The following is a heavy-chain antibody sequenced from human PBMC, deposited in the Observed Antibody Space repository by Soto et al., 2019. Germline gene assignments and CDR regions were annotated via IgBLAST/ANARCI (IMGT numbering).Heavy chain of an antibody. CDR1: GFTFSSYS. CDR2: ISSSSSYI. D-gene: IGHD2-2*01. CDR3: AREGPVPAAAYDAFDI. V-gene: IGHV3-21*01. Sequence: GGSLRLSCAASGFTFSSYSMNWVRQAPGKGLEWVSSISSSSSYIYYADSVKGRFTISRDNAKNSLYLQMSSLRAEDTAVYYCAREGPVPAAAYDAFDIWGQGTMVTVSS. J-gene: IGHJ3*02.